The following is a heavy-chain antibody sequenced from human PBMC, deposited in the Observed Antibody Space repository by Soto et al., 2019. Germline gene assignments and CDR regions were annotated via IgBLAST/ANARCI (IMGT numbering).Heavy chain of an antibody. CDR2: IYYSGST. CDR3: ARRYSSAFDI. D-gene: IGHD6-13*01. V-gene: IGHV4-59*08. CDR1: GGSISSYY. J-gene: IGHJ3*02. Sequence: SETLSLTCAVHGGSISSYYWSWIRQPPGKGLEWIGYIYYSGSTNYNPSLKSRVTISVDTSKNQFSLKLSSVTAADTAVYYCARRYSSAFDIWGQGTMVTVSS.